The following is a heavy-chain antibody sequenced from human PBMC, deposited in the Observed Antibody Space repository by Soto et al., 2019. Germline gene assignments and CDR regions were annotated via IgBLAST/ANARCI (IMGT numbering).Heavy chain of an antibody. D-gene: IGHD3-22*01. V-gene: IGHV4-30-4*01. CDR3: ARAEGLYYYDSSGYLDY. Sequence: SETLSLTCTVSGGPISSGDYYWSWIRQPPGKGLEWIGYIYYSGSTYYNPSLKSRVTISVDTSKNQFSLKLSSVTAADTAVYYCARAEGLYYYDSSGYLDYWGQGTLVTVSS. J-gene: IGHJ4*02. CDR2: IYYSGST. CDR1: GGPISSGDYY.